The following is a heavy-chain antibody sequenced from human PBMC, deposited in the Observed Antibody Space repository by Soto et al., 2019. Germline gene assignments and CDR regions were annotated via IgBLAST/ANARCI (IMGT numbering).Heavy chain of an antibody. CDR3: ARATDVVAGGY. D-gene: IGHD5-12*01. Sequence: SETLSLTCGVSDVSFSGYYWSWFRQPPGKGLAWIGEINHRGSTKYNPSLKSRVTISVDTSKNQFSLKLSSVNAADTAVYYCARATDVVAGGYWGQGSLVTVSS. CDR1: DVSFSGYY. J-gene: IGHJ4*02. V-gene: IGHV4-34*01. CDR2: INHRGST.